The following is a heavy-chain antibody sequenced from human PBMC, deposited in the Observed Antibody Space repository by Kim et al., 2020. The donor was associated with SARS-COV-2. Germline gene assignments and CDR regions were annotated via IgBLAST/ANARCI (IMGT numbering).Heavy chain of an antibody. V-gene: IGHV3-7*03. CDR3: ARAQHFDY. J-gene: IGHJ4*02. Sequence: GGSLRLSCAASGFTFSSSGMSWVRQAPGKGLEWVANIKQDGSEKYYVDSVKGRFTITRDNAKNSLYLQMNILRAEDTAVYYCARAQHFDYWGQGTLVTVSS. D-gene: IGHD2-2*01. CDR1: GFTFSSSG. CDR2: IKQDGSEK.